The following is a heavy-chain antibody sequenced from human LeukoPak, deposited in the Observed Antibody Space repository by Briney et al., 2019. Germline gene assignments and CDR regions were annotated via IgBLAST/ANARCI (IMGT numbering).Heavy chain of an antibody. V-gene: IGHV4-30-4*08. CDR3: ARAGFSSSWYNWFDP. Sequence: SQTLSLTCTVSGGSISSGDSYWSWVRQSPGRGLEWIVYIYYSGITYYNPSLKRLLTVLVHTSKNHFSLKLTSVTAADTAVYYCARAGFSSSWYNWFDPWGQGTLVTVSS. CDR1: GGSISSGDSY. J-gene: IGHJ5*02. D-gene: IGHD6-13*01. CDR2: IYYSGIT.